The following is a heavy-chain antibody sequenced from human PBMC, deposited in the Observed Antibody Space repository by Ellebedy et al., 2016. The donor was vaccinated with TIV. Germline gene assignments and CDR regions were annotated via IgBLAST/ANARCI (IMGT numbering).Heavy chain of an antibody. V-gene: IGHV4-4*07. CDR3: ARHYPGGYPGGV. CDR1: GDSISNYY. J-gene: IGHJ6*04. D-gene: IGHD2-15*01. Sequence: SETLSLXXTVSGDSISNYYWSWIRQPAGKGLEWIGRIYSSGSTNYNPSLKSRATIFLDRSKTHFSLKLTSVTAADTALYYCARHYPGGYPGGVWGKGTTVIVSS. CDR2: IYSSGST.